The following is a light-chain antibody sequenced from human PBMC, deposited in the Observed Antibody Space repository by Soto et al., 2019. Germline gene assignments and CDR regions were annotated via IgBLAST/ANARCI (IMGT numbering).Light chain of an antibody. J-gene: IGKJ1*01. V-gene: IGKV1-39*01. CDR3: QQSYNSPQT. CDR1: QSINRL. CDR2: AAS. Sequence: DIQMTQSPSTLSASVGDRVTITCRASQSINRLLAWYQQKPGQAPKLLIYAASSLQSGVPSRFSARGSGTDFTLTISNLQPEDFATYSCQQSYNSPQTFGQGTKVDIK.